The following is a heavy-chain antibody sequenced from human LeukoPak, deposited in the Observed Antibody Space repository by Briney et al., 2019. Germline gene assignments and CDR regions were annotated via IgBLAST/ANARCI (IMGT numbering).Heavy chain of an antibody. CDR1: GGSISSGSYY. CDR3: ARAYYYDSSGYGSGLDP. CDR2: IYYSGST. V-gene: IGHV4-61*10. D-gene: IGHD3-22*01. J-gene: IGHJ5*02. Sequence: SETLSLTCTVSGGSISSGSYYWSWIRQPAGKGLEWIGYIYYSGSTNYNPSLKSRVTISVDTSKNQFSLKLSSVTAADTAVYYCARAYYYDSSGYGSGLDPWGQGTLVTVSS.